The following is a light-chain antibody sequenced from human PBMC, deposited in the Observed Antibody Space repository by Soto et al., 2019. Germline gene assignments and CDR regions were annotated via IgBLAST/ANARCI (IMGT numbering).Light chain of an antibody. Sequence: EIVLTQSPCTLSLSPGEGVTLSCRASQSVINSYLAWYQQKPGQAPRLLIYGASSRATGIPDRFSGSGSGTDFTLTISRLEPEDFAVYYCHQYGSSSWTFGQGTKVDIK. J-gene: IGKJ1*01. V-gene: IGKV3-20*01. CDR3: HQYGSSSWT. CDR2: GAS. CDR1: QSVINSY.